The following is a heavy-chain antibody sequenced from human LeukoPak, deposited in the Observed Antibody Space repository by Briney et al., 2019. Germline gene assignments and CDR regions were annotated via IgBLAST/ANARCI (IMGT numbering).Heavy chain of an antibody. V-gene: IGHV3-23*01. D-gene: IGHD3-22*01. J-gene: IGHJ4*02. CDR3: ANYGPSGYYYGPYYFDY. CDR1: GFTFSSYA. Sequence: GGSLRLSCAASGFTFSSYAMSWVRQAPGKGLEWVSAISGSGGSTYYADSVKGRFTISRDNPKNTLYLQMNSLRAEDTAVYYCANYGPSGYYYGPYYFDYWGQGTLVTVSS. CDR2: ISGSGGST.